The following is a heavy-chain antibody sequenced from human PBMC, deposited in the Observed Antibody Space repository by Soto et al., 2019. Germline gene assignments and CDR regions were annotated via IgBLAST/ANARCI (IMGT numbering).Heavy chain of an antibody. J-gene: IGHJ6*02. CDR1: GFTFSSYA. CDR2: ISGYGGST. V-gene: IGHV3-23*01. D-gene: IGHD4-17*01. Sequence: EVQLLESGGGLVQPGGSLRLSCAASGFTFSSYAMSWVRQAPGKGLEWVSGISGYGGSTTYADSVKGRFTISRDNSKSTLYLQMNSLRDEDTAVYYCAKAWYGDHYYSYAMDVWGQGTTVTVSS. CDR3: AKAWYGDHYYSYAMDV.